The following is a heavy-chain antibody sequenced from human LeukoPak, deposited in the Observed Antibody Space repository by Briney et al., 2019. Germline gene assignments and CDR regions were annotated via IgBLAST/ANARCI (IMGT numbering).Heavy chain of an antibody. CDR3: ASDSPSNGLDV. J-gene: IGHJ6*02. CDR2: INSDGSIT. Sequence: GGSLRLSCAASGFTFSSHWMHWVRQIPGKEPVWVSRINSDGSITVYADSVKGRFTVSKDNAKNMLYLQMTSLRADDTATYYCASDSPSNGLDVWGQGTTVTVSS. V-gene: IGHV3-74*01. CDR1: GFTFSSHW.